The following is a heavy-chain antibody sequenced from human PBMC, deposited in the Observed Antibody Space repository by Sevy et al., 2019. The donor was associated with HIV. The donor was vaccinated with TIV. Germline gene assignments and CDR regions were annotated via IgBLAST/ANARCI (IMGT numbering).Heavy chain of an antibody. CDR2: IYWDDDK. CDR3: AHRRDDTVVMVYGDFDY. D-gene: IGHD2-8*01. Sequence: SGPTLVKPTQTLTLTCTLSGFSLATSGVGVGWIRQPPGKALEWLALIYWDDDKRYSPSPKSRLTITKDSSKNQVVLTMTNMDPLDTATYYCAHRRDDTVVMVYGDFDYWGQGALVTVSS. V-gene: IGHV2-5*02. CDR1: GFSLATSGVG. J-gene: IGHJ4*02.